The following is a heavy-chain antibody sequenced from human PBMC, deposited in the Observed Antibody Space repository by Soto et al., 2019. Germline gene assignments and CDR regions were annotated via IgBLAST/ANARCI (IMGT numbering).Heavy chain of an antibody. D-gene: IGHD3-22*01. Sequence: ASVKVSCKASGYTFTSYDINWVRQAPGQGLEWMGIINPSGGSTSYAQKFQGRATMTRDTSTSTVYMELSSLRSEDTAVYYCARVGRSGYYSIAFDYWGQGTLVT. CDR3: ARVGRSGYYSIAFDY. CDR1: GYTFTSYD. CDR2: INPSGGST. J-gene: IGHJ4*02. V-gene: IGHV1-46*01.